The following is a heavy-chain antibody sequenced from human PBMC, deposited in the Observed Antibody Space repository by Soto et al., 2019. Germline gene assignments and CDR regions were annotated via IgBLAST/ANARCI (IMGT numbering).Heavy chain of an antibody. Sequence: QVQLVQSGAEVKKPGSSVKVSCKASGGTFSSYTISWVRQAPGQGLEWMGRIIPILGIANYAQKFQGRVTITADKSTSTAYMELSSLRSEDTAVYYCARDRTTYGIAAAGNWFDPWGQGTLVTVSS. CDR2: IIPILGIA. CDR1: GGTFSSYT. V-gene: IGHV1-69*08. J-gene: IGHJ5*02. D-gene: IGHD6-13*01. CDR3: ARDRTTYGIAAAGNWFDP.